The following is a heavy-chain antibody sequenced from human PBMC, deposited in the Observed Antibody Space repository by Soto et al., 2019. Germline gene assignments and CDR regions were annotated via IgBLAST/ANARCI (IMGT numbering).Heavy chain of an antibody. CDR1: GFVFKDSS. V-gene: IGHV3-73*01. CDR3: TRLISAAQDY. Sequence: EVLLVESGGGLVQPGGSLKLSCAASGFVFKDSSIHWVRQASGKGLEWVGRIRDRAYNYATAYSASVKGRFTISRDDSSNTAFLQMNSLKTEDTAIYYCTRLISAAQDYGGQGTLVTVSS. D-gene: IGHD3-10*01. CDR2: IRDRAYNYAT. J-gene: IGHJ4*02.